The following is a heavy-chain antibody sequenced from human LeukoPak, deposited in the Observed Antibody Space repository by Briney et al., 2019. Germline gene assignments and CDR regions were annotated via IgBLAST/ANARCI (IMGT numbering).Heavy chain of an antibody. CDR1: GGSISSYY. CDR2: IYYSGST. V-gene: IGHV4-59*08. D-gene: IGHD1-26*01. J-gene: IGHJ5*02. Sequence: SETLSLTCTVSGGSISSYYWSWIRQPPGKGLEWIGYIYYSGSTNYNPSLKSRVTISVDMSKNQFSMTLSSVTAADTAVYYCARHNVGLSWFDPWGQGTLVTVSS. CDR3: ARHNVGLSWFDP.